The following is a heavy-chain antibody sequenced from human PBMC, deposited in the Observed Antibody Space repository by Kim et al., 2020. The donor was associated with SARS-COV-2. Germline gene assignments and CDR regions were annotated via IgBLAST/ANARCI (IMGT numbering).Heavy chain of an antibody. D-gene: IGHD3-10*01. CDR2: IIPIFGTA. Sequence: SVKVSCKASGGTFSSYAISWVRQAPGQGLEWMGGIIPIFGTANYAQKFQGRVTITADESTSTAYMELRSLRSEDTAVYYCARQNITMVRGVIINAKPLAFDIWGQGTMVTVSS. CDR1: GGTFSSYA. CDR3: ARQNITMVRGVIINAKPLAFDI. J-gene: IGHJ3*02. V-gene: IGHV1-69*13.